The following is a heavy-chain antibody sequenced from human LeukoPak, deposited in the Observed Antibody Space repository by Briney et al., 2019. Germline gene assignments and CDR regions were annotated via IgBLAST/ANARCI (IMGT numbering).Heavy chain of an antibody. V-gene: IGHV1-24*01. CDR3: ATADPTIAAAGTDYYYYGMDV. J-gene: IGHJ6*02. CDR2: FDPEDGET. Sequence: ASVKVSCKVSGYTLTELSMHWVRQAPGKGLEWMGGFDPEDGETIYAQEFQGRVTMTEDTSTDTAYMELSSLRSEDTAVYYCATADPTIAAAGTDYYYYGMDVWGQGTTVTVSS. CDR1: GYTLTELS. D-gene: IGHD6-13*01.